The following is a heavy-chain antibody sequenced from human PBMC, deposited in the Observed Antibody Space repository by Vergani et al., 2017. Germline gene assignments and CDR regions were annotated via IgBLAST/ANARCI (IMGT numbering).Heavy chain of an antibody. Sequence: EVQLVESGGGLVQPGGSLRLSCAASGFTFSSYSMNWVRQAPGKGLEWVSYISSSSSTIYYADSVKGRFTISRDNAKNSLYLQMNSLRAEDTAVYYCARVTRGYCSSTSCLINYYYYMDVWGKGTTVTVSS. J-gene: IGHJ6*03. CDR3: ARVTRGYCSSTSCLINYYYYMDV. CDR1: GFTFSSYS. CDR2: ISSSSSTI. D-gene: IGHD2-2*01. V-gene: IGHV3-48*01.